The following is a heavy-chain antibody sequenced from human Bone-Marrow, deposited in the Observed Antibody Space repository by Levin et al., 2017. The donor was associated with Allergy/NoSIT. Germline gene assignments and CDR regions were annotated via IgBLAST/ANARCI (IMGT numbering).Heavy chain of an antibody. CDR1: GGSFSDYS. CDR2: INHGGST. Sequence: SETLSLTCAVYGGSFSDYSWSWIRQPPGKGLEWIGEINHGGSTKYNPSLKSRVTISVDTSKNQFSLKLSSVTAPDTAVYYCARGNGDITMRLVVITADYDFDYWGQGTLVTVSS. V-gene: IGHV4-34*01. D-gene: IGHD3-22*01. CDR3: ARGNGDITMRLVVITADYDFDY. J-gene: IGHJ4*02.